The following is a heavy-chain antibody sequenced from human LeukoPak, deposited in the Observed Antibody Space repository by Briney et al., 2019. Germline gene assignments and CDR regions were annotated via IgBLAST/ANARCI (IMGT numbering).Heavy chain of an antibody. J-gene: IGHJ4*02. CDR3: ARDTYYYDSSGYSNFDY. V-gene: IGHV4-4*07. D-gene: IGHD3-22*01. CDR1: GCSISSYY. CDR2: YHTSGST. Sequence: SETLSLTCTVSGCSISSYYWSWIRQPAGMGLEWIGRYHTSGSTNYNPSLKSRVTMSADTSKNQFSLQLSSVTAADTAVYYCARDTYYYDSSGYSNFDYWGQGTLVTVSS.